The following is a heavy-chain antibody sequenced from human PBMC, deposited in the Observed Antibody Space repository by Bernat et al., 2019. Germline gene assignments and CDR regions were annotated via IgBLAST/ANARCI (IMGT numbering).Heavy chain of an antibody. CDR3: ETSSGWYSGAFDI. CDR2: IYSGGST. V-gene: IGHV3-66*01. D-gene: IGHD6-19*01. J-gene: IGHJ3*02. CDR1: GFTVSSNY. Sequence: EVQLVESGGGLVQPGGSLRLSCAASGFTVSSNYMSWVRQAPGKGLEWVSVIYSGGSTYYADSVKGRFTISRDNSKNTLYLQMNSLRAEDTAVYYCETSSGWYSGAFDIWGQGTMVTVSS.